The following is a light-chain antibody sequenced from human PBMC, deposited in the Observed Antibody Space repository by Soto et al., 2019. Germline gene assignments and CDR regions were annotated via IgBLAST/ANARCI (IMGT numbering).Light chain of an antibody. Sequence: QSALTQPASMSGSPGQSITISCTGTNNDVGSYNLVSWYQQHPGKAPKLMIYEGNKRPSGISNRFSRSKSGSTASLTISGLQAEDEGDYYCCSYAGSGTWVFGGGTKLTVL. J-gene: IGLJ3*02. V-gene: IGLV2-23*01. CDR1: NNDVGSYNL. CDR3: CSYAGSGTWV. CDR2: EGN.